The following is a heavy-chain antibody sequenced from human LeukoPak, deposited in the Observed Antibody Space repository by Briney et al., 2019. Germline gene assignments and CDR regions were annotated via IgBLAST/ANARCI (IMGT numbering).Heavy chain of an antibody. CDR3: ARGNYSSGWSYYFDY. CDR2: INHSGST. D-gene: IGHD6-19*01. Sequence: SETLSLTCAVYGGSFSGYYWSWIRQPPGKGLGWIGEINHSGSTNYNPSLKSRVTISVDTSKNQFSLKLSSVTAADTAVYYCARGNYSSGWSYYFDYWGQGTLVTVSS. J-gene: IGHJ4*02. CDR1: GGSFSGYY. V-gene: IGHV4-34*01.